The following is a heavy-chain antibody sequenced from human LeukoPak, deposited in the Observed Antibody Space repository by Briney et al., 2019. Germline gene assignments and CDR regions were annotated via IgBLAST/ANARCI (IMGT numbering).Heavy chain of an antibody. Sequence: GGSLRLSCAASGFTFNNYALRWVRQAPGKGLGWVGVISYGGSNKYYADSVKGRFTISRDNSKNTLYLQMNSLRAEDTAVYYRARNLPRIAAAGTWGYFDYWGQGTLVTVSS. J-gene: IGHJ4*02. CDR1: GFTFNNYA. CDR3: ARNLPRIAAAGTWGYFDY. V-gene: IGHV3-30*04. D-gene: IGHD6-13*01. CDR2: ISYGGSNK.